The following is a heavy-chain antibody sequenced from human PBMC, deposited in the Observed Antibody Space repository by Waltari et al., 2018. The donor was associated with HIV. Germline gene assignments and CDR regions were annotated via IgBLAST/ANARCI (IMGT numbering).Heavy chain of an antibody. CDR2: IIPVLHTA. CDR3: ARGRGIHLGM. V-gene: IGHV1-69*04. J-gene: IGHJ6*01. Sequence: QVRLVQSGAEVKKPGSSVKISCKASGDTFSSNAVTWVRQAPGQGLEWMGRIIPVLHTADYAQKFQGRVTITVDRSTATVYMELSSLGSDDTAVYYCARGRGIHLGM. D-gene: IGHD5-12*01. CDR1: GDTFSSNA.